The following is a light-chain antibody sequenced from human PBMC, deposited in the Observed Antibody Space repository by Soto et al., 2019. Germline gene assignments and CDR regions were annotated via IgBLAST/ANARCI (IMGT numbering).Light chain of an antibody. CDR3: SSYATSKIYV. Sequence: QSALTQPPSASGSPGQSVTLSCTGTSSDVGAYNHVSWYHQHPGKVPKVMIYEVNKRPSGVPDRFSGSKSGNTASLTVSGLQAEDEADYYCSSYATSKIYVFGTGTKLTVL. J-gene: IGLJ1*01. CDR2: EVN. CDR1: SSDVGAYNH. V-gene: IGLV2-8*01.